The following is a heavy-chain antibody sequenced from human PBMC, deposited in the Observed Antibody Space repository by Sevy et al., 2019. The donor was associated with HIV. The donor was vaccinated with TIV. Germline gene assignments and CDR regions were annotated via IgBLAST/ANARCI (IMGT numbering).Heavy chain of an antibody. CDR2: IDTRGGTM. V-gene: IGHV3-11*01. J-gene: IGHJ4*02. CDR1: GFTFSDYY. D-gene: IGHD3-10*01. Sequence: GGSLRLSCTASGFTFSDYYMNWIRQTPGKGPEWISYIDTRGGTMDYADSVKGRFTISRDNAKNSLYLQLDSLRAEDTAVYYCARDTRFVTYLGHGGPFDYWGQGALVTVSS. CDR3: ARDTRFVTYLGHGGPFDY.